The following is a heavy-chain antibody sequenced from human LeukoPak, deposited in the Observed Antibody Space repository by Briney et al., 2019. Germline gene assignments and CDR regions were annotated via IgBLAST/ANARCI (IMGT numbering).Heavy chain of an antibody. J-gene: IGHJ5*02. CDR2: ISGDTGDT. CDR3: ARHIAAAAKWLDP. CDR1: GYTFSSYD. V-gene: IGHV1-18*01. D-gene: IGHD6-13*01. Sequence: ASVKVSCKASGYTFSSYDITWVRQAPGQGLEWMGWISGDTGDTNYAQNLQGRLTMTTDTSTSTGYMDLRSLRSDDTAVYYRARHIAAAAKWLDPWGQGTLVIVSS.